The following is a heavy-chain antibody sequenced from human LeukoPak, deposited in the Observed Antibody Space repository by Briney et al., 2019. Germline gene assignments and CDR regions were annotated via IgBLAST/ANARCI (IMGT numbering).Heavy chain of an antibody. D-gene: IGHD6-13*01. CDR2: ISSSLINI. J-gene: IGHJ4*02. V-gene: IGHV3-48*01. CDR1: GFTFSDYS. Sequence: GGSLRLSCAASGFTFSDYSMHWVRQAPGKGLEWVSYISSSLINIYYADSVKGRFIISRDNAKSSLYLQMNSLRAEDTAVYYCANLLAAAGILDYWGQGTLVTVSS. CDR3: ANLLAAAGILDY.